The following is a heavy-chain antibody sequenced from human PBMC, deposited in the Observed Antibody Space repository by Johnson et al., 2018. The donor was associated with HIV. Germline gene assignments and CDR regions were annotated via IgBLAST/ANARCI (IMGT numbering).Heavy chain of an antibody. J-gene: IGHJ3*02. D-gene: IGHD2-15*01. V-gene: IGHV3-7*03. CDR2: IKQDGSEK. CDR1: AFTFSSYW. CDR3: ARDPDVTPGAFDI. Sequence: VQLVESGGGVVQPGRSLRLSCAASAFTFSSYWMNWVRQAPGKGLEWVANIKQDGSEKYYVDSVKGRFTISRDNAKNSLYLQMNSLRAEDTAVYYCARDPDVTPGAFDIWGQGTMVTVSS.